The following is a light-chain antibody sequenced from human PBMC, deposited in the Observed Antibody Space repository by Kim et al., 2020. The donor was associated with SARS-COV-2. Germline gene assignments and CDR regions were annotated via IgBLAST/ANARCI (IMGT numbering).Light chain of an antibody. V-gene: IGLV1-40*01. CDR3: QSYDSSLSAPVV. CDR2: GNS. J-gene: IGLJ2*01. CDR1: SSNIGAGYD. Sequence: TISGTGSSSNIGAGYDVHWYQQLPGTAPKLLIYGNSNRPSGVPDRFSGSKSGTSASLAITGLQAEDEADYYCQSYDSSLSAPVVFGGGTQLTVL.